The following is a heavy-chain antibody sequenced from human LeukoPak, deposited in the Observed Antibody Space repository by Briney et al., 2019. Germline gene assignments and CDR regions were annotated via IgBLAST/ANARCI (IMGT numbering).Heavy chain of an antibody. V-gene: IGHV3-33*01. D-gene: IGHD6-13*01. J-gene: IGHJ6*02. Sequence: GGSLRLSCVASGFTLSNYVMSWDRQAPGKGLEWVAVIWYDGSKKYYADSVKGRFTISRDNSKNTLYLQMNSLRAEDTAVYYCARADAYSSSWYLYGYYYYGMDVWGQGTTVTVSS. CDR1: GFTLSNYV. CDR2: IWYDGSKK. CDR3: ARADAYSSSWYLYGYYYYGMDV.